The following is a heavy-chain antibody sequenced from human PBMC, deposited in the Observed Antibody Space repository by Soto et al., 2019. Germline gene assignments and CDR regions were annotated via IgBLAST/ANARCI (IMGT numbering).Heavy chain of an antibody. J-gene: IGHJ6*02. CDR2: ISYDGSNK. Sequence: GGSLRLSCAASGFTFSSYGMHWVRQAPGKGLEWAAVISYDGSNKYYADSVKGRFTISRDNSKNTLYLQMNSLRAEDTAVYYCAKDPGQYYGWMDVWGQGTTVTVSS. D-gene: IGHD4-17*01. V-gene: IGHV3-30*18. CDR3: AKDPGQYYGWMDV. CDR1: GFTFSSYG.